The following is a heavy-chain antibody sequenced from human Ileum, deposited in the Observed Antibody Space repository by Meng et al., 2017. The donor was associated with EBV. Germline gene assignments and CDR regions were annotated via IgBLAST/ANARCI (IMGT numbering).Heavy chain of an antibody. J-gene: IGHJ4*02. V-gene: IGHV2-5*02. CDR1: GFSISTSGVG. Sequence: QITLKESCPTPVKPTPTRTLTGSFFGFSISTSGVGVRLIRQPPGKALELLALIYYDDYQRYIPSLKTRLTITRVTSNRQVVLAMTNMDPVDKATYYCAHKPSGEALFDYWGQGTLVTVSS. CDR3: AHKPSGEALFDY. CDR2: IYYDDYQ. D-gene: IGHD3-16*01.